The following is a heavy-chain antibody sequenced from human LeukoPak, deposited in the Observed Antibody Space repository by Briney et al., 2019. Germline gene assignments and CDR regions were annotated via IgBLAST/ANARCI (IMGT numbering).Heavy chain of an antibody. CDR2: ISGSGGTT. D-gene: IGHD3-22*01. CDR3: ARVLVDGSTYYNYFDY. Sequence: GGSLRLSCAASGFTFSTYAMIWVRPAPGKGLEWVSRISGSGGTTYYADSVKGRFTISRDNSKNTLYPQMNSLRAEDTAVYYCARVLVDGSTYYNYFDYWGQGTLVTVSS. J-gene: IGHJ4*02. CDR1: GFTFSTYA. V-gene: IGHV3-23*01.